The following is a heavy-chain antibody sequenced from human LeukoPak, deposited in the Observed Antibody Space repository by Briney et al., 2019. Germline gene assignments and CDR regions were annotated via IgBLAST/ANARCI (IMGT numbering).Heavy chain of an antibody. Sequence: GGSLRLSCAAPGFTFSSYAMSWVRQAPGKGLEWVSAISGSGGSTYYADSVKGRFTISRDNSKNTLYLQMNSLRAEDTAVYYCAKEGDGSQTTVTPDFYYYYGMDVWGQGTTVTVSS. J-gene: IGHJ6*02. CDR1: GFTFSSYA. CDR2: ISGSGGST. D-gene: IGHD4-11*01. CDR3: AKEGDGSQTTVTPDFYYYYGMDV. V-gene: IGHV3-23*01.